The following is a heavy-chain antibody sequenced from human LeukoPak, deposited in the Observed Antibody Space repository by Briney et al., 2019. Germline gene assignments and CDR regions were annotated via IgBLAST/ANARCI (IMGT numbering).Heavy chain of an antibody. Sequence: GGSLRLSCAASGFAFDDYGMSWVRQAPGKGLEWVSGINWNGGSTGYADSVKGRFTISRDNAKNSLYLQMNSLRAEDTALYYCARDVGYCSSTSCPPTWGQGTMVTVSS. V-gene: IGHV3-20*04. CDR2: INWNGGST. D-gene: IGHD2-2*01. CDR3: ARDVGYCSSTSCPPT. J-gene: IGHJ3*01. CDR1: GFAFDDYG.